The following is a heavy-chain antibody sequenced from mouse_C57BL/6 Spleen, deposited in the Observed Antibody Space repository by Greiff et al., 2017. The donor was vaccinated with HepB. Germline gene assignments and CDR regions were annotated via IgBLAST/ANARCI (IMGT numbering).Heavy chain of an antibody. V-gene: IGHV5-16*01. J-gene: IGHJ4*01. CDR3: ARGPDYYGSSYNYAMDY. CDR1: GFTFSDYY. CDR2: INYDGSST. Sequence: EVKLMESEGGLVQPGSSMKLSCTASGFTFSDYYMAWVRQVPEKGLEWVANINYDGSSTYYLDSLKSRFIISRDNAKNSLYQQMNSLKSEDTATYYCARGPDYYGSSYNYAMDYWGQGTSVTVSS. D-gene: IGHD1-1*01.